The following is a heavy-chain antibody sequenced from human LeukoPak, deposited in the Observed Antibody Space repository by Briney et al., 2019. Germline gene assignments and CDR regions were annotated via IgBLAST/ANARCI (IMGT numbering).Heavy chain of an antibody. J-gene: IGHJ4*02. D-gene: IGHD2/OR15-2a*01. CDR2: VWYDGSNK. CDR1: GFTFSSYG. V-gene: IGHV3-33*01. CDR3: AREGPRGNSQFDY. Sequence: GGSLRLSCAASGFTFSSYGMHWVRQAPGKGLEWVALVWYDGSNKYYADSVKGRLTISRDNSKNTLYLQMNSLRAEDTAVYYCAREGPRGNSQFDYWGQGTLVTVSS.